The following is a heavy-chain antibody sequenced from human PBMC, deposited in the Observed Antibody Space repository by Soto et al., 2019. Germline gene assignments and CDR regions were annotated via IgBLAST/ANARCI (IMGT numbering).Heavy chain of an antibody. CDR3: AKGYNYDRSGNPDY. Sequence: RLSCAASGFTFDDYAMHWVRQAPGKGLEWVSGINWNSGSIGYADSVKGRFTISRDNAKNSLYLQMNSLRTEDTALYYCAKGYNYDRSGNPDYWGQGTLVTVSS. CDR1: GFTFDDYA. J-gene: IGHJ4*02. D-gene: IGHD3-22*01. CDR2: INWNSGSI. V-gene: IGHV3-9*01.